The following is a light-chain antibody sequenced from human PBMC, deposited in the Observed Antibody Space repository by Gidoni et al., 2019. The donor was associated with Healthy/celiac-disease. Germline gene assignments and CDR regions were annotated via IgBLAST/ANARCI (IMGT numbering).Light chain of an antibody. V-gene: IGLV2-14*01. Sequence: QSALTQPASVSGSPGQSITIACTGTSSDVGGYNYVSRYQQHPGKAPKLMIYEVSTRPSGVPDRFSGSKSGNTASLTISGLQAEDEADYYCSSYTSSSTPYVFGTGTKVTVL. CDR3: SSYTSSSTPYV. CDR1: SSDVGGYNY. J-gene: IGLJ1*01. CDR2: EVS.